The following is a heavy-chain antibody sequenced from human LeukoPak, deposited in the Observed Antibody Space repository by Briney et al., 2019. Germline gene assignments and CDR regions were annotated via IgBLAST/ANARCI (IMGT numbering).Heavy chain of an antibody. V-gene: IGHV4-59*01. CDR1: GGSISSYY. CDR3: ARGMTTETMDWFDP. D-gene: IGHD4-17*01. Sequence: PSETLSLTCTVSGGSISSYYWSWLRQPPGKGLEWIGYLYYSGSNKYNPSLKSRVTISEDTSKNQLSLKLSSVTAADTAVYYCARGMTTETMDWFDPWGQGTLVTVSS. CDR2: LYYSGSN. J-gene: IGHJ5*02.